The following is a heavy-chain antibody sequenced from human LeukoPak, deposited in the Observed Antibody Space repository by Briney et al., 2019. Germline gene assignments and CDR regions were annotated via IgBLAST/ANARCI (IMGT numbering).Heavy chain of an antibody. CDR1: GGTFSSYA. D-gene: IGHD2-15*01. Sequence: SVKVSCKASGGTFSSYAISWARQAPGQGLEWMGRIIPIFGIANYAQKFQGRVTITADKSTSTAYMELSSLRSEDTAVYYCARDLGYCSGGSCPVYWGQGTLVTVSS. CDR2: IIPIFGIA. V-gene: IGHV1-69*04. J-gene: IGHJ4*02. CDR3: ARDLGYCSGGSCPVY.